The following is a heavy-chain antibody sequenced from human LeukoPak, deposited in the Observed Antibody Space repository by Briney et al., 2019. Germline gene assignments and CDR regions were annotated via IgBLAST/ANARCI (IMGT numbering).Heavy chain of an antibody. Sequence: SETLSLTCAVYGGSFSGYYWSWIRQPPGKGLEWIGEINHSGSTNYNPSLKSRVTISVDTSKNQFSLKLSSVTAADTAVYYCASRNPLRYWGQGTLVTVSS. D-gene: IGHD1-14*01. CDR3: ASRNPLRY. J-gene: IGHJ4*02. CDR1: GGSFSGYY. V-gene: IGHV4-34*01. CDR2: INHSGST.